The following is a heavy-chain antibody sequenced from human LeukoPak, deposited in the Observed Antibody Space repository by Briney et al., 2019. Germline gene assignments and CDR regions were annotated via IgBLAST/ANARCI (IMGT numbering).Heavy chain of an antibody. V-gene: IGHV4-30-2*01. CDR1: GGSISSGGYS. J-gene: IGHJ4*02. CDR3: ARGIYGDYGVFDY. CDR2: IYHSGST. Sequence: PSETLSLTCAVSGGSISSGGYSWSWIRQPPGKGLEWIGYIYHSGSTYYNPSLKSRVTISVDRSKNQFSLKLSSVTAADTAVYYCARGIYGDYGVFDYWGQGTLVTVSS. D-gene: IGHD4-17*01.